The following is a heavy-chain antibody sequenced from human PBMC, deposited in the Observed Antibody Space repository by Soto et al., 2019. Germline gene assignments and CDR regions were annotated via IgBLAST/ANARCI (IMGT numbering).Heavy chain of an antibody. J-gene: IGHJ4*02. Sequence: QVQLVQSGAEVQKPGASVKVSCKASGYTFTSYGITWVRQAPGQGLEWMGWISAYNGNTDYAEKLQGRVTMTPDTSASTAYMELRSLRSDYTAVYYCARGHSGRSVDYWGQGTLVTVSS. CDR1: GYTFTSYG. CDR2: ISAYNGNT. D-gene: IGHD3-10*01. V-gene: IGHV1-18*01. CDR3: ARGHSGRSVDY.